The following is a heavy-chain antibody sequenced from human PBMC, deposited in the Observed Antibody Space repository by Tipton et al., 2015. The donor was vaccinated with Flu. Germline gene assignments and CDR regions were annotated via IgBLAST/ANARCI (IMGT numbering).Heavy chain of an antibody. CDR3: ARLGGSSGWYEGGYYFDY. D-gene: IGHD6-19*01. J-gene: IGHJ4*02. CDR1: GGSISSYY. CDR2: IYYSGST. V-gene: IGHV4-59*08. Sequence: TLSLTCTVSGGSISSYYWSWIRQPPGKGLEWIGYIYYSGSTNYDPSLKSRVTISVDTSKNQFSLKLSSVTAADTAVYYCARLGGSSGWYEGGYYFDYWGQGTLVTVSS.